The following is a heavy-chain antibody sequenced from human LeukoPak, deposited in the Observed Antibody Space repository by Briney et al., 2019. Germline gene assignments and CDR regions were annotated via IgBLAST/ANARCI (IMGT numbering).Heavy chain of an antibody. CDR2: ICGNAACT. J-gene: IGHJ4*02. CDR3: ARHLATSGSYPLDY. CDR1: GFTFINYA. D-gene: IGHD3-16*01. V-gene: IGHV3-23*01. Sequence: GGSLTLSCAASGFTFINYAMSWVRQAPGRGLEWVSVICGNAACTYYADSVKGRFIISRDNSKNTMYLYLQMNSLRAEDTAVYYCARHLATSGSYPLDYWGQGTPVTVSS.